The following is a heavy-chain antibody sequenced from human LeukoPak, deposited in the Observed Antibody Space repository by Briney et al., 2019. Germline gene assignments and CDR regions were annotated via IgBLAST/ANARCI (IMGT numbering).Heavy chain of an antibody. CDR2: ITGSGDST. Sequence: GGSLRLSCAASGFTFSTYAMSWVRQAPGKGLEWVSTITGSGDSTYYADSVKGRFTISRDNSKNTLYLQMNSLRAEDTAVYYCAKQASSHLEAYFDYWGQGTLVTVSS. CDR3: AKQASSHLEAYFDY. J-gene: IGHJ4*02. CDR1: GFTFSTYA. V-gene: IGHV3-23*01. D-gene: IGHD6-13*01.